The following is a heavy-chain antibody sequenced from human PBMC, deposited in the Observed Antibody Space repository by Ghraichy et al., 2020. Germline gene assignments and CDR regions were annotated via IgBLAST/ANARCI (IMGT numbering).Heavy chain of an antibody. J-gene: IGHJ4*02. CDR2: IHQGGNT. D-gene: IGHD5-18*01. CDR1: GGSISTSSYY. V-gene: IGHV4-39*07. CDR3: AKNFVHYGDTYGFLNY. Sequence: LSLTCSVSGGSISTSSYYWGWVRQPPGKGLEWIGSIHQGGNTYYNPSLKSRVTISVDTSKNQFSLKLGSVTAADTAVYYCAKNFVHYGDTYGFLNYWGQGTLVTVSS.